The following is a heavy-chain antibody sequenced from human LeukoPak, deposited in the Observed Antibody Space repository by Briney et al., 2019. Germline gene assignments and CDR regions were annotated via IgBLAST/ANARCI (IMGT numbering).Heavy chain of an antibody. D-gene: IGHD3-3*01. J-gene: IGHJ5*02. V-gene: IGHV1-2*02. CDR1: GYTFTTYY. Sequence: ASVKVSCKASGYTFTTYYMHWVRQAPGQGLEWMGWINPNSGGTNYAQKFQGRVTMTRDTSISTAYMELSRLRSDDTAVYYCARGPFITILNWFDPWGQGTLVTVSS. CDR2: INPNSGGT. CDR3: ARGPFITILNWFDP.